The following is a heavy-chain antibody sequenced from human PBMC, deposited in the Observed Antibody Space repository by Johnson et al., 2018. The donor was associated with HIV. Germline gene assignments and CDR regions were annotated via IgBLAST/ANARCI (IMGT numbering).Heavy chain of an antibody. Sequence: QVQLVESGGGLVKAGGSLRLSCAASGFTFSDHFMTWIRQAPGKGLECILSISSSGRTTYYADSVKGRFTISRNNVQNSMLLQMNSLRVEDTAFYYCARDILGFYNVFDIWGQGTVVTVSS. CDR3: ARDILGFYNVFDI. D-gene: IGHD3-9*01. CDR2: ISSSGRTT. CDR1: GFTFSDHF. J-gene: IGHJ3*02. V-gene: IGHV3-11*01.